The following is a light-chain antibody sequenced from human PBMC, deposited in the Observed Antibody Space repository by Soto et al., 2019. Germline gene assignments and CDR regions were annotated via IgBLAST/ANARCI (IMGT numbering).Light chain of an antibody. CDR2: EVT. CDR1: SNDVGGYNF. J-gene: IGLJ1*01. CDR3: SSYTSRVTRV. V-gene: IGLV2-14*01. Sequence: SALTHPASVAGSPGQSITISCTGTSNDVGGYNFVSWYQQHPGKAPKLMIYEVTNRPSGVSNRFSGSKSGNTASLTISGLQAEDEADYYCSSYTSRVTRVFGTGTKVTVL.